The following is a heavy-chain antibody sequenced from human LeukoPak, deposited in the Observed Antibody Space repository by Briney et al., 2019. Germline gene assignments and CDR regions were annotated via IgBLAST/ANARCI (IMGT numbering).Heavy chain of an antibody. V-gene: IGHV3-48*01. Sequence: GGSLRLSCAASGFTFSSYSMNWVRQAPGKGLEWVSYISSSSSTIYYADSVKGRFTISRDNSKNTLYLQMNSLRAEDTAVYYCARDNPDLKLPFDYWGQGTLVTVSS. CDR1: GFTFSSYS. CDR2: ISSSSSTI. D-gene: IGHD2-15*01. J-gene: IGHJ4*02. CDR3: ARDNPDLKLPFDY.